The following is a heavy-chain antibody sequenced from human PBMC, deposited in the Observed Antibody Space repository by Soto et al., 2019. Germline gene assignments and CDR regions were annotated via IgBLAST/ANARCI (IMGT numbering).Heavy chain of an antibody. Sequence: EVQLVESGGGLVQPGGSLRLSCAASGFTFSSYWMHWVRQAPGKGLVWVSRINSDGSSTSYADSVKGRFTISRDNAKNTLYLKMNSLRAEDTAVYYCAREVTTLIYYYYGMDVWGQGTTVTVSS. CDR2: INSDGSST. CDR1: GFTFSSYW. V-gene: IGHV3-74*01. D-gene: IGHD4-17*01. CDR3: AREVTTLIYYYYGMDV. J-gene: IGHJ6*02.